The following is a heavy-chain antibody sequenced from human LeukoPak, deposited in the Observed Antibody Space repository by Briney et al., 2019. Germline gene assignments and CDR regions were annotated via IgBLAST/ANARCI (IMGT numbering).Heavy chain of an antibody. CDR3: TRDSSGYSGGFFDY. J-gene: IGHJ4*02. CDR1: GCTFGDYA. CDR2: IRSKAYGGTT. D-gene: IGHD3-22*01. V-gene: IGHV3-49*04. Sequence: GGSLRLSCTASGCTFGDYAMSWVRQAPGKGLEWVGFIRSKAYGGTTEYAASVKGRFTISRDDSKSIAYLQMNSLKTEDTAVYYCTRDSSGYSGGFFDYWGQGTLVTVSS.